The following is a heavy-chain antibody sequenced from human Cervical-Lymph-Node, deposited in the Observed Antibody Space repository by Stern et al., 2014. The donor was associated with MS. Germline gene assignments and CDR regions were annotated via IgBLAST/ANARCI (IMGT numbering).Heavy chain of an antibody. CDR3: AREADVRDGYNPIIGGY. CDR1: GGTFGSYA. D-gene: IGHD5-24*01. V-gene: IGHV1-69*01. J-gene: IGHJ4*02. CDR2: IIPIFGTA. Sequence: QVQLVQSGAEVKKPGSSVKVSCKASGGTFGSYAVSWVRQAPGQGLEWMGGIIPIFGTANYAQKFQGRVTINADESTSTVYMELSSLRYEDTAVYYCAREADVRDGYNPIIGGYWGQGTLVTVSS.